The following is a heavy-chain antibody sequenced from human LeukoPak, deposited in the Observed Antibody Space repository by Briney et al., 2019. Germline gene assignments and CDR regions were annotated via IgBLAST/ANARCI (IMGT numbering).Heavy chain of an antibody. V-gene: IGHV4-34*01. CDR3: ARGYSGYYFRYFDY. CDR1: GGSFSGYY. CDR2: INHSGST. D-gene: IGHD3-22*01. J-gene: IGHJ4*02. Sequence: SETLSLTCAVCGGSFSGYYWSWIRQPPGKGLEWIGEINHSGSTNYNPSLKSRVTISVDTSKNQFSLKLSSVTAADTAVYYCARGYSGYYFRYFDYWGQGTLVTVSS.